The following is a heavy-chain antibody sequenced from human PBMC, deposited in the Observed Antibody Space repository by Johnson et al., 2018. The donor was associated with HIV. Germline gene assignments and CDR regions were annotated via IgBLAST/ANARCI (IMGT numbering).Heavy chain of an antibody. CDR3: AKDKSWIDHALDI. CDR1: GFTFDDYA. D-gene: IGHD2-2*03. J-gene: IGHJ3*02. V-gene: IGHV3-9*01. Sequence: EVQLVESGGGLVQPGRSLRLSCAASGFTFDDYAMHWVRQAPGKGLEWVSGISWNSGSIGYADSVKGRFTISRDNAKNSLYLQMNSLRAEDTALYYCAKDKSWIDHALDIWGRGTIVTVSS. CDR2: ISWNSGSI.